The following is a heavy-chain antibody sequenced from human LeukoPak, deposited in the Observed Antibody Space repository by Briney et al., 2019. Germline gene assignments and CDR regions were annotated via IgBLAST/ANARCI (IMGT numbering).Heavy chain of an antibody. V-gene: IGHV1-18*01. J-gene: IGHJ4*02. D-gene: IGHD3-10*01. CDR3: ARDIWEGYGSGSYYGLGY. CDR2: ISAYNGNT. Sequence: ASVKVSCKASGYTSTSYGISWVRQAPGQGLEWMGWISAYNGNTNYAQKLQGRVTMTTDTSTSTAYMELRSLRSDDTAVYYCARDIWEGYGSGSYYGLGYWGQGTLVTVSS. CDR1: GYTSTSYG.